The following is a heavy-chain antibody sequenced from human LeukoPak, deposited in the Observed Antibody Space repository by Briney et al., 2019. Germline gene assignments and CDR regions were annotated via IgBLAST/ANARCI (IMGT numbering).Heavy chain of an antibody. Sequence: ASVKVSCKASGYTFTSFGISWVRQAPGQGLEWMGWISAYNGEIKYAEKFRGRVTMTTDTSMNIAYMELTSLRSDDTAVFYCARGLGDDTSMIFFDYWGQGTLVTVSS. CDR1: GYTFTSFG. V-gene: IGHV1-18*01. CDR3: ARGLGDDTSMIFFDY. J-gene: IGHJ4*02. D-gene: IGHD3-16*01. CDR2: ISAYNGEI.